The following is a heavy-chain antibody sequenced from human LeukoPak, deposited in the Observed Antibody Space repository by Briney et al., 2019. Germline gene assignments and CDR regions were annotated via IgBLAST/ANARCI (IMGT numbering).Heavy chain of an antibody. CDR3: ARGSYSSSWYPYYYMDV. V-gene: IGHV3-66*01. D-gene: IGHD6-13*01. CDR2: IYSGGST. J-gene: IGHJ6*03. CDR1: GFTVSSNY. Sequence: PGGSLRLSCAASGFTVSSNYMSWVRQAPGKGLEWVSVIYSGGSTYYADSVKGRFTISRDNSKNTLYLQMNSLRAEDTAVYYCARGSYSSSWYPYYYMDVWGKGTTVTISS.